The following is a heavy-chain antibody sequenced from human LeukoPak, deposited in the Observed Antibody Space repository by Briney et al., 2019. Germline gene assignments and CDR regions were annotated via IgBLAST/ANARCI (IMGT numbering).Heavy chain of an antibody. CDR3: ARGGLELNNWFDP. CDR2: IIPIFGTA. CDR1: GGTFSSYA. D-gene: IGHD1-7*01. Sequence: ASVTVSCKASGGTFSSYAISWVRQAPGQGLEWMGGIIPIFGTANYAQKFQGRVTITADESTSTAYMELSSLRSEDTAVYYCARGGLELNNWFDPWGQGTLVTVSS. J-gene: IGHJ5*02. V-gene: IGHV1-69*13.